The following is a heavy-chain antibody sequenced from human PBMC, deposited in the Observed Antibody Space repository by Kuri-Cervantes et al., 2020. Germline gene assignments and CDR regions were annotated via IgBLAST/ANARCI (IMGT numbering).Heavy chain of an antibody. CDR3: ARGGKSITGSTGYFDY. CDR1: GGSVSSGSYY. D-gene: IGHD1-7*01. Sequence: GSLRLSCTVSGGSVSSGSYYWSWIRQPPGKGLEWIGYIYYSGSTNYNPSLKSRVTISVDTSKNQFSLKLSSVTAADTAVYYCARGGKSITGSTGYFDYWGQGTLVTVSS. V-gene: IGHV4-61*01. J-gene: IGHJ4*02. CDR2: IYYSGST.